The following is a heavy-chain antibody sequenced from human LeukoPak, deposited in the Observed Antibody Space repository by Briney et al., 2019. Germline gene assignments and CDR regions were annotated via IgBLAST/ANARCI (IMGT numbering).Heavy chain of an antibody. CDR3: AKDLTHLAVAGGMDV. CDR1: GFTFTSYA. Sequence: GGSLRLSCAASGFTFTSYAMSWVRQAPGKGLEWVSVISASGGSPNYVDSVKGRFTISRDNSKNTLYLQMNSLRAEDTAVYYCAKDLTHLAVAGGMDVWGQGTAVTVSS. J-gene: IGHJ6*02. CDR2: ISASGGSP. D-gene: IGHD6-19*01. V-gene: IGHV3-23*01.